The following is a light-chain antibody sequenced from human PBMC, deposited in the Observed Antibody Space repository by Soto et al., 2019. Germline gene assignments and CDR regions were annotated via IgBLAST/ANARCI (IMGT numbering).Light chain of an antibody. Sequence: EMVMTQSPATLSVSPGERATLSCRASQSVGSYLAWYQQKPGQAPRLLIYGASTRATGIPARFSGSGSGTEFTLTISSLQSEDFAVYYCQQYNYWRTFGQGTKVEIK. V-gene: IGKV3-15*01. CDR3: QQYNYWRT. CDR1: QSVGSY. J-gene: IGKJ1*01. CDR2: GAS.